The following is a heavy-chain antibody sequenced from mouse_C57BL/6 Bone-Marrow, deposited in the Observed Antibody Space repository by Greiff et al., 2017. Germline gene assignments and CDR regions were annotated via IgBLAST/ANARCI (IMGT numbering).Heavy chain of an antibody. CDR1: GFTFSSYG. Sequence: EVQGVESGGDLVKPGGSLKLSCAASGFTFSSYGMSWVRQTPDKRLEWVATISSGGSYTYYPDSVKGRFTISRDNAKNTQYQQMSSLKSEDTAMYYCASHRRLLFYYFDYWGQGTTLTVSS. V-gene: IGHV5-6*01. D-gene: IGHD2-3*01. CDR3: ASHRRLLFYYFDY. J-gene: IGHJ2*01. CDR2: ISSGGSYT.